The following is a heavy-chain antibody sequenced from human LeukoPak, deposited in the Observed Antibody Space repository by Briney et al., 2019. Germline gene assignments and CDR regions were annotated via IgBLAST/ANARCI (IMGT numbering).Heavy chain of an antibody. Sequence: SETLSLTCAVYGVSFSGYYWSWIRQPPGKGLEWIGEINHSGSTNYNPSLKSRVTISVDTSKTQFSLKLSSVTAADTAVYYCARGRYFDWLLSYSFDYWGQGTLVTVSS. CDR2: INHSGST. CDR3: ARGRYFDWLLSYSFDY. J-gene: IGHJ4*02. D-gene: IGHD3-9*01. CDR1: GVSFSGYY. V-gene: IGHV4-34*01.